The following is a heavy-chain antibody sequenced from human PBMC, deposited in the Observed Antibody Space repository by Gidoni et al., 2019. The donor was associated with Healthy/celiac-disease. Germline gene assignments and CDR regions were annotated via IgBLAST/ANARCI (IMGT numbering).Heavy chain of an antibody. V-gene: IGHV3-15*01. D-gene: IGHD3-22*01. J-gene: IGHJ4*02. CDR2: IKSKTDGGTK. Sequence: EVQLVESGGGLVKPGGSLRLSCAASGFTFSNAWMSWVRQASGKGLEWVGRIKSKTDGGTKDYAAPVKGRFTTSRDDSKNTLYLQMNSLKTEDTAVYYCTTATYYYDSSGYYYDYWGQGTLVTVSS. CDR1: GFTFSNAW. CDR3: TTATYYYDSSGYYYDY.